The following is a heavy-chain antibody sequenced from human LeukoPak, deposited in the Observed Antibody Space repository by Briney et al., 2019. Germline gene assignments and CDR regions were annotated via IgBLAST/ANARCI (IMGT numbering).Heavy chain of an antibody. CDR2: IWYDGSNK. CDR3: AKDCYDFWSGYEGYYFDY. J-gene: IGHJ4*02. D-gene: IGHD3-3*01. CDR1: EFTFSSYG. Sequence: PGGSLRLSCAASEFTFSSYGMHWVRQAPGKGLEWVAVIWYDGSNKYYADSVKGRFTISRDNSKNTLYLQMNSLRAEDTAVYYCAKDCYDFWSGYEGYYFDYWGQGTLVTVSS. V-gene: IGHV3-33*06.